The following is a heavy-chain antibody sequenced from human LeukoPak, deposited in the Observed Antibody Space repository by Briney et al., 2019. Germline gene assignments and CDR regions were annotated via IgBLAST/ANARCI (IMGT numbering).Heavy chain of an antibody. D-gene: IGHD6-19*01. V-gene: IGHV3-20*04. CDR2: INWNGGNT. CDR3: GRDLSGWYGPDY. CDR1: GFTFSNYA. Sequence: PGGSLRLSCAASGFTFSNYAMSWVRQAPGKGLEWVAGINWNGGNTGYSDSVKGRFTISRDNAKNSLYLQMDSLRAEDTALYYCGRDLSGWYGPDYWGQGTLVTVSS. J-gene: IGHJ4*02.